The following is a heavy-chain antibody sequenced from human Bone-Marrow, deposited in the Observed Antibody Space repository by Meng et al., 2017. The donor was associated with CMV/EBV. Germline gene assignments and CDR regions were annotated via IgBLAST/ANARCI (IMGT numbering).Heavy chain of an antibody. CDR2: IYYSGST. D-gene: IGHD3-3*01. J-gene: IGHJ4*02. CDR1: GGSISSYY. Sequence: SETLSLTCTVSGGSISSYYWSWIRQPPGKGLEWIGYIYYSGSTNYNPSLKSRVTISVDTSKNQFSLKLSSVTAADTAVYYCARDSGFKSGYYSFDYWGQGTLVTVSS. V-gene: IGHV4-59*01. CDR3: ARDSGFKSGYYSFDY.